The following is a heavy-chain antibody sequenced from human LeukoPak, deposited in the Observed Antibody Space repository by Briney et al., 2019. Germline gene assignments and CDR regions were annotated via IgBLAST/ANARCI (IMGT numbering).Heavy chain of an antibody. CDR3: AKDRGYFGSGGPFDY. CDR2: IQFDGSTK. D-gene: IGHD3-10*01. Sequence: GGSLRLSCAASGFTFSSYGIHWVRQAPGKGLEWVAFIQFDGSTKYNTDSVKGRFAISRDNSKNTVSLQMSNLRAEDTAIYYCAKDRGYFGSGGPFDYWGQGTLVTVSS. CDR1: GFTFSSYG. V-gene: IGHV3-30*02. J-gene: IGHJ4*02.